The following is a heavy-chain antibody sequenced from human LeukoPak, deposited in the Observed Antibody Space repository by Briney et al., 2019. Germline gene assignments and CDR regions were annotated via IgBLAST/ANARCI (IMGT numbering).Heavy chain of an antibody. CDR2: IYYSGST. CDR1: GGSVSSGSYY. J-gene: IGHJ4*02. CDR3: ARRRYCSGGSCYTNYFDY. D-gene: IGHD2-15*01. V-gene: IGHV4-61*01. Sequence: SETLSLTCTVSGGSVSSGSYYWSWIRQPPGKGLEWIGYIYYSGSTNYNPSLKSRVTISVDTSKNQFSLKLSSVTAADTAVYYCARRRYCSGGSCYTNYFDYWGQGTLVTVSS.